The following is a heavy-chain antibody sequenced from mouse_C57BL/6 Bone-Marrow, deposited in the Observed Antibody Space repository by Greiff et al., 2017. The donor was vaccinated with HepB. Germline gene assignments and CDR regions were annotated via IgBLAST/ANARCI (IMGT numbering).Heavy chain of an antibody. D-gene: IGHD1-1*01. CDR3: ARGAIYYYGSSYLDY. CDR1: GYTFTDYN. V-gene: IGHV1-22*01. CDR2: INPNNGGT. J-gene: IGHJ2*01. Sequence: EVQLVESGPELVKPGASVKMSCKASGYTFTDYNMHWVKQSHGKSLEWIGYINPNNGGTSYNQKFKGKATLTVNKSSSTAYMELRSLTSEDSAVYYCARGAIYYYGSSYLDYWGQGTTLTVSS.